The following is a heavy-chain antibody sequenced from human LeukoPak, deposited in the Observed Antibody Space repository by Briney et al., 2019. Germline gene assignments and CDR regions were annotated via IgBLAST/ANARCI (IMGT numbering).Heavy chain of an antibody. Sequence: SETLSLTCTGSGSSISSYYWRWIRQPPGEGLEWIGYIYYSGSTNYNPSLKSQVTISVDTSKNQFSLKLSSVTAADTAVYYCARVRGLGAFDIWGQGTMVTVSS. CDR3: ARVRGLGAFDI. CDR1: GSSISSYY. D-gene: IGHD3-16*01. J-gene: IGHJ3*02. CDR2: IYYSGST. V-gene: IGHV4-59*01.